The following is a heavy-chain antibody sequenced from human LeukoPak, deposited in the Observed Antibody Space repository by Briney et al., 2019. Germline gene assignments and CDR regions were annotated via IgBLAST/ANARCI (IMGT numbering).Heavy chain of an antibody. CDR3: AKEPYSGSQLLDY. Sequence: GGSLRLSCAASGFTFSSHAMSWVRQAPGKGLEWVSAISTSGGSTYYADSVKGRFTISRDNSKNTLYLQMNSLRAEDTAVYYCAKEPYSGSQLLDYWGQGALVTVSS. J-gene: IGHJ4*02. CDR1: GFTFSSHA. V-gene: IGHV3-23*01. D-gene: IGHD1-26*01. CDR2: ISTSGGST.